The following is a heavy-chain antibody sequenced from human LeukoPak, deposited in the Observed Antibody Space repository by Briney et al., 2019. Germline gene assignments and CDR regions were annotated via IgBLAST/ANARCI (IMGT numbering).Heavy chain of an antibody. CDR2: ISYDGSNK. J-gene: IGHJ4*02. D-gene: IGHD4-23*01. V-gene: IGHV3-30*18. CDR3: AKDLDGGGLFDY. Sequence: PGGSLRLSCAASGSTFSSYGMHWVRQAPGKGLEWVAVISYDGSNKYYADSVKGRFTISRDNSKNTLYLQMNSLRAEDTAVYYCAKDLDGGGLFDYWGQGTLVTVSS. CDR1: GSTFSSYG.